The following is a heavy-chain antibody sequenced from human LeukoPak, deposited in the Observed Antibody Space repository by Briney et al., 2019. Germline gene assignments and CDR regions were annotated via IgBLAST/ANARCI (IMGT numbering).Heavy chain of an antibody. CDR3: AKIRGYTYGFGDY. CDR2: ISGSGGST. CDR1: GFTFSSYA. D-gene: IGHD5-18*01. V-gene: IGHV3-23*01. Sequence: GGSLRLSCAASGFTFSSYAMSWVRQAPGKGLEWVSAISGSGGSTHYADSVKGRFTISRDNSKNTLYLQMNTLRAEDTAVYFCAKIRGYTYGFGDYWGQGILVTVSS. J-gene: IGHJ4*02.